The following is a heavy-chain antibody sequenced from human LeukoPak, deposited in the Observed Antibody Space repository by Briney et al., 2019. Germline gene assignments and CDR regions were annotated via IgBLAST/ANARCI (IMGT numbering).Heavy chain of an antibody. CDR2: ISYDGSNK. CDR3: AKNGLDIDAFDI. D-gene: IGHD6-19*01. CDR1: GFTFSSYG. Sequence: GGSLRLSCAASGFTFSSYGMHWVRQAPGKGLEWVAVISYDGSNKYYADSVKGRFTISRDNSKNTLYLQMNSLRAEDTAVYYCAKNGLDIDAFDIWGQGTMVTVSS. V-gene: IGHV3-30*18. J-gene: IGHJ3*02.